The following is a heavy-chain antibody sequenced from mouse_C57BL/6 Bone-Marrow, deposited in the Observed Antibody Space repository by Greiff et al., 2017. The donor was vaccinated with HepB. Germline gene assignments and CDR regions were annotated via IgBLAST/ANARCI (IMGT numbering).Heavy chain of an antibody. CDR2: ISPRSGNT. CDR3: ARWGWLLGMDY. CDR1: GYTFTSYG. V-gene: IGHV1-81*01. J-gene: IGHJ4*01. D-gene: IGHD2-3*01. Sequence: QVQLQQSGAELARPGASVKLSCKASGYTFTSYGISWVKQRTGQGLEWIGEISPRSGNTYYNEKFKGKATLTADKSSSTAYMELRSLTSEDSAVYFCARWGWLLGMDYWGQGTSVTVSS.